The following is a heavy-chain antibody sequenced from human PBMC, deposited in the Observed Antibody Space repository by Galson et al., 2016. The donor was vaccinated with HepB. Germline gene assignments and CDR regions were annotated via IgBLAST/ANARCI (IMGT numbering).Heavy chain of an antibody. CDR3: AKGIPAALHSLGYYYYMDV. J-gene: IGHJ6*03. CDR2: IGWSYDT. V-gene: IGHV3-23*01. D-gene: IGHD2-2*01. Sequence: SLRLSCAVSGFRFSNYDLTWVRQAPGKGLEWVSAIGWSYDTYYADSVRGRFTISRDNSKNTLYLQMNSLRAEDTAVYYCAKGIPAALHSLGYYYYMDVWGKGTTVTVPS. CDR1: GFRFSNYD.